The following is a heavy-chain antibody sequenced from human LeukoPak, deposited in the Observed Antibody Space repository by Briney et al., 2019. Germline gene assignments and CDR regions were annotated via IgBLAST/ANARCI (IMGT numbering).Heavy chain of an antibody. CDR1: GDSISSYY. V-gene: IGHV4-59*12. D-gene: IGHD4-17*01. Sequence: KASETLSLTCTVSGDSISSYYWSWIRQPPGKGLEWIGYIFYSGTPNYNPSLKRRVTISLDTSKNQFSLKLTSVTAADTAVYYCAREQRYADSGRPIDYWGQGTLVTVSS. CDR2: IFYSGTP. CDR3: AREQRYADSGRPIDY. J-gene: IGHJ4*02.